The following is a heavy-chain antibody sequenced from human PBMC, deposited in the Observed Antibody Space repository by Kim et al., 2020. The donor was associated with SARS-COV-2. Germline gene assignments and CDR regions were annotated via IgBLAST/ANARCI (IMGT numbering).Heavy chain of an antibody. CDR3: ASTSRNSRTYYFDY. V-gene: IGHV4-61*01. J-gene: IGHJ4*02. Sequence: ETLSLTCTVSGGSVSSGSYYWSWIRQPPGKGLEWIGYIYYSGSTNYNPSLKSRVTISVDTSKNQFSLKLSSVTAADTAVYYCASTSRNSRTYYFDYWGQGTLVTVSS. CDR1: GGSVSSGSYY. CDR2: IYYSGST. D-gene: IGHD1-1*01.